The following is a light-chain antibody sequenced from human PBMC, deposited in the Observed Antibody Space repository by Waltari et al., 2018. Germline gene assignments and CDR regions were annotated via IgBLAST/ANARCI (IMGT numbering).Light chain of an antibody. CDR2: DVS. J-gene: IGLJ1*01. CDR1: SSDVAGYNS. CDR3: SSNTSSSTLV. Sequence: QSALTQPASVSGSPGQSITISCTGTSSDVAGYNSVSWYQHHPGKAPKLMIYDVSHRPSGVSNRFAGSKSGNTASLTISGLQAEDEADYYCSSNTSSSTLVFGTGTKATVL. V-gene: IGLV2-14*03.